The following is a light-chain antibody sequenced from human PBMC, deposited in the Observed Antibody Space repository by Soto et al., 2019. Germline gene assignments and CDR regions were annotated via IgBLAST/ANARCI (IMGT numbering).Light chain of an antibody. Sequence: EIVLTQFPGTLSLSPGERATLSCRASESVSDNYLAWYQQRSGQAPRLVIYGASSRASAVPDRFSGSWSGADFTLTISRLEPEDFAVYYCQQYGSSPLTFGGGTKVDIK. CDR1: ESVSDNY. CDR2: GAS. V-gene: IGKV3-20*01. J-gene: IGKJ4*01. CDR3: QQYGSSPLT.